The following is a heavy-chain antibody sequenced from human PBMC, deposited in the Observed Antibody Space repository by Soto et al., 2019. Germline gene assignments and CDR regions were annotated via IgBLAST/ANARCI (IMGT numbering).Heavy chain of an antibody. CDR2: IYDSGST. J-gene: IGHJ4*02. D-gene: IGHD6-19*01. Sequence: QVELQESGPGLVKPSQTLSLTCTVSGGSISSGGYYWSWVRPHPGKGLEWIGYIYDSGSTYYYPSLKSRVTISVDTSKNQFSLKLTSVTAADTAVYYCASQATGWYPDYWGQGTLVTVSS. V-gene: IGHV4-31*03. CDR3: ASQATGWYPDY. CDR1: GGSISSGGYY.